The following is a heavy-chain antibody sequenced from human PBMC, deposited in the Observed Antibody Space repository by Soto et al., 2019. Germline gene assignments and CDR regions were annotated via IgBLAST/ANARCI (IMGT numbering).Heavy chain of an antibody. Sequence: GGSLRLSCAASGFTFSTYSMTWVRQAPGKGLEWVSSISSSSSYIYYADSVKGRFTISRDNAKNSLYLQMNSLRAEDTAVYYCARESDTVTTSESCWFDPWGQGTLVTVSS. D-gene: IGHD4-17*01. J-gene: IGHJ5*02. V-gene: IGHV3-21*01. CDR3: ARESDTVTTSESCWFDP. CDR2: ISSSSSYI. CDR1: GFTFSTYS.